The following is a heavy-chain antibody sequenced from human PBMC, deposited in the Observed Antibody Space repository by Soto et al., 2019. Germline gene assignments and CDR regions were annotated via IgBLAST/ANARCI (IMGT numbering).Heavy chain of an antibody. V-gene: IGHV3-30-3*01. CDR3: ARETAYYDFWSGYSPSPAGEEYGMDV. CDR1: GFPFSSYA. Sequence: PGGSLRLSCAASGFPFSSYAMHWVRQAPGKGLEWVAVISYDGSNKYYADSVKGRFTISRDNSKNTLYLQMNSLRAEDTAVYYCARETAYYDFWSGYSPSPAGEEYGMDVWGQGTTVTVSS. J-gene: IGHJ6*02. D-gene: IGHD3-3*01. CDR2: ISYDGSNK.